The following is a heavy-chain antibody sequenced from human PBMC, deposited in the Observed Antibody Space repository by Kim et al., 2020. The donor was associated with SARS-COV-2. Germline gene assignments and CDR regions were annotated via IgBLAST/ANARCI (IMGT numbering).Heavy chain of an antibody. J-gene: IGHJ6*03. CDR3: ARRKDRYPPNYYYYYMDV. D-gene: IGHD2-2*02. Sequence: SETLSLTCAVSGGSISSGGYSWSWIRQPPGKGLEWIGYIYHSGSTYYNPSLKSRVTISVDRSKNQFSLKLSSVTAADTAVYYCARRKDRYPPNYYYYYMDVWGKGTTVTVSS. CDR2: IYHSGST. CDR1: GGSISSGGYS. V-gene: IGHV4-30-2*01.